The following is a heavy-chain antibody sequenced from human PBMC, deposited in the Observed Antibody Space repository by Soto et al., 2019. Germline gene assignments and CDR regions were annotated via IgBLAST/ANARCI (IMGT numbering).Heavy chain of an antibody. V-gene: IGHV3-33*01. Sequence: QVQLVESGGGVVQPGRSLRLSCAASGFIFSNYGMHWVRKAPGKGLEWVAVIWYDGSNKYYADSVKGRFTISRDNSKNTLYLLVNSLRADDTALYYCARDDSDFYGDYTGRAFDIWGQGTMVTVSS. D-gene: IGHD4-17*01. J-gene: IGHJ3*02. CDR3: ARDDSDFYGDYTGRAFDI. CDR2: IWYDGSNK. CDR1: GFIFSNYG.